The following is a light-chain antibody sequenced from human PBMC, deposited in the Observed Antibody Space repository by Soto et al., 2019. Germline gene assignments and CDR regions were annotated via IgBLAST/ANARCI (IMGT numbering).Light chain of an antibody. Sequence: QAVVTQEPSFSVSPGGTVTLTCGLSSGSVSTSYYPSWYQQTPGQAPRTLFYSTNTRSSGVPDRFSGSILGNKAALTITGAQADDEPDYYCVLYMGSGMWVFGGGTKVTVL. CDR1: SGSVSTSYY. CDR2: STN. J-gene: IGLJ3*02. CDR3: VLYMGSGMWV. V-gene: IGLV8-61*01.